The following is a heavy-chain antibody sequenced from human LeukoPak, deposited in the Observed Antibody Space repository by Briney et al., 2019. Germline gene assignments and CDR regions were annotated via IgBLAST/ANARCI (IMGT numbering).Heavy chain of an antibody. CDR1: GFTFSSYA. V-gene: IGHV3-30-3*01. Sequence: GGSLRLSCAASGFTFSSYAMHWVRQAPGKGLGWVAVISYDGSNKYYADSVKGRFTISRDNSKNTLYLQMNSLRAEDTAVYYCASEYSYGYSWRNYYYYGMDVWGQGTTVTVSS. CDR2: ISYDGSNK. D-gene: IGHD5-18*01. CDR3: ASEYSYGYSWRNYYYYGMDV. J-gene: IGHJ6*02.